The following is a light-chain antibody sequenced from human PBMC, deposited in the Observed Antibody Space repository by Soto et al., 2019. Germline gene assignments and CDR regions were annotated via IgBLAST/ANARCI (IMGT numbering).Light chain of an antibody. CDR2: NTN. V-gene: IGLV8-61*01. CDR1: SGSVSTSYY. CDR3: MLFVGSGIRV. J-gene: IGLJ3*02. Sequence: QTVVTQEPSFSVSPGGTVTLTCGLRSGSVSTSYYPSWYQQTPGQAPRTLIYNTNIRSSGVPDRFSGSILGNKAALTITGAQADDESHYYCMLFVGSGIRVFGGGTKLTVL.